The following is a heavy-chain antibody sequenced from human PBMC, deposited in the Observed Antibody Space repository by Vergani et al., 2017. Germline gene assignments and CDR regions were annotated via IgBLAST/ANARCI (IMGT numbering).Heavy chain of an antibody. D-gene: IGHD6-19*01. Sequence: EVQLVESGGGLVQPGGSLRLSCAASGFTFSSYWMSWVRQAPGKGLEWVANIKQDGSEKYYVDSVKGRFTISRDNAKNSLYLQMNSLRAEDTVVYYCAREDSSGWYWGYYLDYWGQGTLVTVSS. CDR2: IKQDGSEK. CDR1: GFTFSSYW. J-gene: IGHJ4*02. V-gene: IGHV3-7*03. CDR3: AREDSSGWYWGYYLDY.